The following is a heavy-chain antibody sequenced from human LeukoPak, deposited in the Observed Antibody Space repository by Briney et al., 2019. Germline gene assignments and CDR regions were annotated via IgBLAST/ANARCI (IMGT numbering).Heavy chain of an antibody. CDR2: IKEDGSEK. D-gene: IGHD5-24*01. Sequence: GGSLRLSCVDSGFAFSSYWMSWVRQAPGKGLEWVANIKEDGSEKYYVDSVKGRFTISRDNAKNSLYLQMNSLRAEDMAVYYCARSPTTKMATGCWGQGTPVTVSS. J-gene: IGHJ4*02. V-gene: IGHV3-7*01. CDR1: GFAFSSYW. CDR3: ARSPTTKMATGC.